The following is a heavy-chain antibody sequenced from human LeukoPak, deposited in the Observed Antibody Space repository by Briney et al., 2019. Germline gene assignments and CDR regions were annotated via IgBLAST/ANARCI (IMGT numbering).Heavy chain of an antibody. V-gene: IGHV4-34*01. J-gene: IGHJ5*02. CDR2: INHSGST. D-gene: IGHD3-10*01. CDR1: GRSFSGYY. CDR3: ARGRYYYGSGNDFRFDP. Sequence: SETLSLTCAVYGRSFSGYYWSWIRQPPGKGLEWIGEINHSGSTNYNPSLKSRVTISVDTSKNQFSLKLSSVTAADTAVYYCARGRYYYGSGNDFRFDPWGQGTLVTVSS.